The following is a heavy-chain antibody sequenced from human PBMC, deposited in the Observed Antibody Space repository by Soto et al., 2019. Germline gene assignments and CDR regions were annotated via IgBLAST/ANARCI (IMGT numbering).Heavy chain of an antibody. CDR1: GGTFSSYT. CDR2: IIPILGIA. Sequence: SVKVSCKASGGTFSSYTISWVRQAPGQGLEWMGRIIPILGIANYAQKFQGRVTITADKSTSTAYMELSSLRSEDTAVYYCARDRDDYGDYAHVWGQGTLVTVSS. V-gene: IGHV1-69*04. D-gene: IGHD4-17*01. J-gene: IGHJ4*02. CDR3: ARDRDDYGDYAHV.